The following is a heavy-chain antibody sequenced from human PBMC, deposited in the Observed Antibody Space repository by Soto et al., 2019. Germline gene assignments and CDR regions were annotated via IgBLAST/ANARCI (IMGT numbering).Heavy chain of an antibody. CDR1: GFSVRTNY. D-gene: IGHD2-21*02. Sequence: PGGSLRLSCAASGFSVRTNYMSWVRQAPGKGLEWVSVFESGGSIYYADSVKGRFIISRDYAKNTVYLQMNSLRADDTAVYYCARAGVTPHFFDYWGQGPLVTVSS. CDR2: FESGGSI. CDR3: ARAGVTPHFFDY. J-gene: IGHJ4*02. V-gene: IGHV3-53*01.